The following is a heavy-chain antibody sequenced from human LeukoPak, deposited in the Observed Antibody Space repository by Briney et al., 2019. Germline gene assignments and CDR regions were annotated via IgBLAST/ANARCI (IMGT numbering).Heavy chain of an antibody. D-gene: IGHD1-14*01. CDR2: IRYDGSNK. CDR1: GFTFSSYG. CDR3: AKEEPRGVNWFDP. J-gene: IGHJ5*02. V-gene: IGHV3-30*02. Sequence: PGGALRHSCAASGFTFSSYGMHWVRQAPGRGLEWVAFIRYDGSNKYYADSVKGRFTISRDNSKNTLYLQMNSLRAEDTAVYYCAKEEPRGVNWFDPWGQGTLVTVSS.